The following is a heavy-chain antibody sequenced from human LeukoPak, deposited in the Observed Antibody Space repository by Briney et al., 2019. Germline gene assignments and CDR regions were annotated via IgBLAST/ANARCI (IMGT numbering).Heavy chain of an antibody. J-gene: IGHJ4*02. D-gene: IGHD1-1*01. CDR1: GFTFSSYW. Sequence: PGGSLRLSCAASGFTFSSYWMSWVRQAPGKGLEWVANIKQDGGEKYYVDSVKGRFTISRDNAKNSLYLQMNSLRAEDTAVYYCARLGPWNDEPHYYFDYWGQGTLVTVSS. CDR3: ARLGPWNDEPHYYFDY. V-gene: IGHV3-7*03. CDR2: IKQDGGEK.